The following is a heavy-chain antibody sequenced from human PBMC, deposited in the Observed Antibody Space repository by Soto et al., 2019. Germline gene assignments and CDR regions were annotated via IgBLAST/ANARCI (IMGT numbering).Heavy chain of an antibody. V-gene: IGHV3-23*01. J-gene: IGHJ1*01. CDR2: ISGSGGST. D-gene: IGHD2-15*01. Sequence: GGSLRLSCAASGFTFSSYAMSWVRQAPGKGLEWVSAISGSGGSTYYADSVKGRFTISRDNSKNTLYLQMNSLRAEDRAVYYCAKEFRGYCSGGSCHSQYFQHWGQGTLVTVSS. CDR1: GFTFSSYA. CDR3: AKEFRGYCSGGSCHSQYFQH.